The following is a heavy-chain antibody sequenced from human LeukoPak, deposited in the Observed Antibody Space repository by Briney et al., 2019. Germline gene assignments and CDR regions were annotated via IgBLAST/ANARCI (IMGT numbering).Heavy chain of an antibody. CDR1: GFTFSSYA. CDR3: AKDVAYTFDY. CDR2: ISGSGGST. Sequence: GGSLRLSCAASGFTFSSYAMSWVRQAPGKGLEWVSAISGSGGSTYHADSVKGRFTISRDNSKNTLYLQMNSLRTEDTAVYYCAKDVAYTFDYWGQGTLVTVSS. D-gene: IGHD3-16*01. J-gene: IGHJ4*02. V-gene: IGHV3-23*01.